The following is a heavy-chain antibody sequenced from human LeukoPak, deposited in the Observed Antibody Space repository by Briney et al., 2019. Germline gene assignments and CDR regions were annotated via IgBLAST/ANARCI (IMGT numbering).Heavy chain of an antibody. V-gene: IGHV3-66*01. CDR2: IISGGNT. J-gene: IGHJ4*02. CDR3: ARDRPCDF. Sequence: GGSLRLSCAASGFTVSSNSMSWVRQAPGKGLEWVSVIISGGNTYHADSVKGRFTISRDNSKNTLYLQMNSLRAEDTAVYYCARDRPCDFRGQGTLVTVYS. CDR1: GFTVSSNS.